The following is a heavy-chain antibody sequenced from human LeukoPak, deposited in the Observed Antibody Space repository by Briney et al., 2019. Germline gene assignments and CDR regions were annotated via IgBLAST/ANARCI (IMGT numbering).Heavy chain of an antibody. CDR3: ARHQWELRAGSGIDFHY. CDR2: IIPIFGTA. Sequence: ASVKVSCKASGGTFSSYAISWVRQAPGQGLEWMGRIIPIFGTANYAQKFQGRVTITTDESTSTAYMELSSLRSEDTAVYYCARHQWELRAGSGIDFHYWGQETLVTVSS. V-gene: IGHV1-69*05. J-gene: IGHJ4*02. CDR1: GGTFSSYA. D-gene: IGHD1-26*01.